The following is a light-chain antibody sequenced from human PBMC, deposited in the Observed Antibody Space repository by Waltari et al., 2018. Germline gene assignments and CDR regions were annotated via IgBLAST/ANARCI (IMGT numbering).Light chain of an antibody. CDR1: QSLLHSNGYNY. Sequence: DIVMTQSPLSLPVTPGEPASIPCRFSQSLLHSNGYNYLAWYVQKPGQSPQLLIYLGSHRASGVPDRFSGSGSGRDFTLKISRVEAEDVGVYYCMQALQTLGTFGGGTKVEIK. J-gene: IGKJ4*01. V-gene: IGKV2-28*01. CDR3: MQALQTLGT. CDR2: LGS.